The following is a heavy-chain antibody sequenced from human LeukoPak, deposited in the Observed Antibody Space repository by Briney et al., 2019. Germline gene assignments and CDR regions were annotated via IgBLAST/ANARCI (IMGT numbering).Heavy chain of an antibody. J-gene: IGHJ4*02. Sequence: PGGSLRLSCAASGFTFSSTGMSWVRQAPGKGLYWVSTISGSGDNTHYAESVGGRFTISRDNSKNTMYLEMNSLRAEDTAIYYCARDAGTAWPFDYWGQGALITVSS. D-gene: IGHD2-21*02. CDR3: ARDAGTAWPFDY. CDR1: GFTFSSTG. CDR2: ISGSGDNT. V-gene: IGHV3-23*01.